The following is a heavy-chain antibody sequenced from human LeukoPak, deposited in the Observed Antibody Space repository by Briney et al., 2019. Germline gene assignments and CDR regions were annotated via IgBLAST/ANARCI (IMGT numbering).Heavy chain of an antibody. D-gene: IGHD5-18*01. Sequence: SVKASCKASRGTFSSYAISWVRQAPGQGLEWMGGIIPIFGTANYAQKFQGRVTITADESTSTAYMELYSLRSEDTAVYFCARDRGYSYAKKSSNYYYMDVWGKGTTVTISS. CDR3: ARDRGYSYAKKSSNYYYMDV. CDR1: RGTFSSYA. V-gene: IGHV1-69*01. J-gene: IGHJ6*03. CDR2: IIPIFGTA.